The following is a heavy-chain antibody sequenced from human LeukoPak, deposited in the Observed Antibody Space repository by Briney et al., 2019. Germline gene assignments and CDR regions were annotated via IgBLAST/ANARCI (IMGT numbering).Heavy chain of an antibody. CDR1: GFTFSTDW. Sequence: GGSLRLSCAASGFTFSTDWMTGVRHAPGKGLEWVASIMYNGSQKYYVASLKVRFTISRANAKTSLYLQMNSLRAEDTAMYYCARYFNSNGYSSLRGDYWGQGTLVTVSS. CDR3: ARYFNSNGYSSLRGDY. V-gene: IGHV3-7*01. D-gene: IGHD3-22*01. J-gene: IGHJ4*02. CDR2: IMYNGSQK.